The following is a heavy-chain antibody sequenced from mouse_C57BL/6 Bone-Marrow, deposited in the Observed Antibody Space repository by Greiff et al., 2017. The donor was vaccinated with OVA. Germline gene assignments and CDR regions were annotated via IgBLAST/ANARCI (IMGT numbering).Heavy chain of an antibody. V-gene: IGHV2-9*01. Sequence: QVQLQQSGPGLVAPSQSLSITCTVSGFSLTSYGVDWVRQPPGKGLEWLGVIWGGGSTNYNSALMSRLSISKDNSKSQVFLKMNSLQTDDTAIYYCAKHYGRGRGGYAMDYWGQGTSVTVSS. D-gene: IGHD1-1*01. CDR1: GFSLTSYG. CDR3: AKHYGRGRGGYAMDY. CDR2: IWGGGST. J-gene: IGHJ4*01.